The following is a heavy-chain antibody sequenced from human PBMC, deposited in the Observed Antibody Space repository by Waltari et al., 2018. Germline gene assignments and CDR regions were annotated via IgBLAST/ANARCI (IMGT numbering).Heavy chain of an antibody. CDR3: TRRDYGDYSDY. J-gene: IGHJ4*02. Sequence: EVQLVESGGGLVQTGESLRLSCAASGINISTYGLNWFRQSPGKGLEWLSYISSSSSPVYDADSVKGRFTISRDDSKNTAYLQMNSLKTEDTAVYYCTRRDYGDYSDYWGQGTLVTVSS. CDR1: GINISTYG. V-gene: IGHV3-48*01. CDR2: ISSSSSPV. D-gene: IGHD3-16*01.